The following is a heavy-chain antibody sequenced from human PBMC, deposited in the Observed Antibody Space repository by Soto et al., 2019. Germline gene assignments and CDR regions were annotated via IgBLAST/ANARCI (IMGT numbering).Heavy chain of an antibody. CDR2: IGVNGGRT. CDR1: GFTFSNYA. Sequence: QPGGSLRLSCAASGFTFSNYALSWVRQTPRKGLEWVSSIGVNGGRTDYAASVKGRFAISRDNSKDTLYLQMNSLRAEDTAVYYCAIKLVVVTAYDYWGQGTLVTVSS. D-gene: IGHD2-21*02. CDR3: AIKLVVVTAYDY. J-gene: IGHJ4*02. V-gene: IGHV3-23*01.